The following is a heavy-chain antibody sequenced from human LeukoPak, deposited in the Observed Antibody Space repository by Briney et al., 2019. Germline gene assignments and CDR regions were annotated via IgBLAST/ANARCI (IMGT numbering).Heavy chain of an antibody. V-gene: IGHV4-34*01. CDR1: GRSFSDYY. J-gene: IGHJ4*02. CDR3: ARGIGYDFWSGYYFVY. D-gene: IGHD3-3*01. Sequence: SETLSLTCALYGRSFSDYYWSWIRQPPGKGLEWIGEIMYSGSTNYNPSLKSRVTISVDTSKNQFSLKLSSVTAADTAVYYCARGIGYDFWSGYYFVYWGQGTLVTVSS. CDR2: IMYSGST.